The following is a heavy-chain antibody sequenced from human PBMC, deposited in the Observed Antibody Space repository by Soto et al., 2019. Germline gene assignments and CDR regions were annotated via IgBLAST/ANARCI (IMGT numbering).Heavy chain of an antibody. CDR2: INTYNGNV. V-gene: IGHV1-18*01. CDR3: XXXXXXXXXXXY. CDR1: GYTFANYG. J-gene: IGHJ4*01. Sequence: QVQLVQSGAEVKKPGASVKVSCKVSGYTFANYGISWARQAPGQGLEWMGWINTYNGNVNYAQKLQGRVTMTTDTXXXXXXXXXXXXXXXXXXXXXXXXXXXXXXXXXYWGXGTLVTVSS.